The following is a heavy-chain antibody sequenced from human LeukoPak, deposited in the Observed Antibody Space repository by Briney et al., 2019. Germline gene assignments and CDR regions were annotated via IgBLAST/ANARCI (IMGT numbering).Heavy chain of an antibody. V-gene: IGHV1-46*01. CDR1: GYTFANYY. CDR2: INPSGGRT. Sequence: ASVKVSCKASGYTFANYYMHWVRQAPGQGLEWMGMINPSGGRTTYAQKFQGRVTMTADESTSTAYMELRGLRTEDTAVYYCAREESRGSITTFHDAFHMWGQGTMVTVSS. J-gene: IGHJ3*02. D-gene: IGHD3-10*01. CDR3: AREESRGSITTFHDAFHM.